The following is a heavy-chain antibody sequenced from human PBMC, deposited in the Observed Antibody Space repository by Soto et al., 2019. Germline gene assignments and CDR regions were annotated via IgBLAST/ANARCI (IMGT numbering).Heavy chain of an antibody. D-gene: IGHD1-26*01. J-gene: IGHJ4*02. V-gene: IGHV3-7*05. Sequence: EVQLVESGGGLVQPGGSLRLSCAASGFIFSNFWMSWVRQAPGKGLEWVANIKEDGSEKYHVDSVKGRFTISRDNVKNLMYLQMDSLRAEDTAVYKCVRGGSHSFDYCGQATLVTVSS. CDR2: IKEDGSEK. CDR1: GFIFSNFW. CDR3: VRGGSHSFDY.